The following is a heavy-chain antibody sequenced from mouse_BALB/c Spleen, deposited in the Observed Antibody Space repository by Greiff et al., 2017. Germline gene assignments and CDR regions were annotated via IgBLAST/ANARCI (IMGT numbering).Heavy chain of an antibody. CDR1: GYSITSDYA. CDR2: ISYSGST. D-gene: IGHD1-1*01. Sequence: EVQGVESGPGLVKPSQSLSLTCTVTGYSITSDYAWNWIRQFPGNKLEWMGYISYSGSTSYNPSLKSRISITRDTSKNQFFLQLNSVTTEDTATYYCARSGYYGTSYWYFDVWGAGTTVTVSS. CDR3: ARSGYYGTSYWYFDV. J-gene: IGHJ1*01. V-gene: IGHV3-2*02.